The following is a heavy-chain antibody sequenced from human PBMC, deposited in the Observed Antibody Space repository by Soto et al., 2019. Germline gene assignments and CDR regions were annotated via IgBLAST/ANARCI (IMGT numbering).Heavy chain of an antibody. J-gene: IGHJ5*02. CDR2: TIPIFGTA. D-gene: IGHD6-6*01. V-gene: IGHV1-69*06. CDR1: GGTFSSYA. CDR3: ARALDSSSSTNWFDP. Sequence: QVQLVQSGAEVKKPGSSVKVSCTASGGTFSSYAISWVRQAPGQVLEWMGGTIPIFGTANYAQKFQGRVTITADKSTSTAYMERRSLRSEDTVVYYCARALDSSSSTNWFDPWGQGTLVTVSS.